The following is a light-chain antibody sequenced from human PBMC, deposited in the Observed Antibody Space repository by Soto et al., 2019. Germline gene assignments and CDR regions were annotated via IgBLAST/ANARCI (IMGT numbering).Light chain of an antibody. CDR2: DVS. V-gene: IGLV2-14*03. CDR3: SSYTSTSSHVV. Sequence: QSALTQPASVSGSPGQSITISCTGTSSDVGDYNYVSWYQHHPGKAPKLMIYDVSYRPSGVSDRFSGSKSGNTASLTISGLQAEDEAGYYCSSYTSTSSHVVFGGGTKVTVL. CDR1: SSDVGDYNY. J-gene: IGLJ2*01.